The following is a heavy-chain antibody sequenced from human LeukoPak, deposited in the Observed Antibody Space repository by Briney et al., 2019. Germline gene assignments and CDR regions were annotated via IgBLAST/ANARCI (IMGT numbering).Heavy chain of an antibody. Sequence: ASVKVSCKASGGTFSSYTISWVRQAPEQGLEWMGRIIPILGIANYAQKFQGRVTITADKSTSTAYMELSSLRSEDTAVYYCARDGEISLWFDPWGQGTLVTVSS. CDR3: ARDGEISLWFDP. CDR2: IIPILGIA. CDR1: GGTFSSYT. V-gene: IGHV1-69*04. J-gene: IGHJ5*02. D-gene: IGHD7-27*01.